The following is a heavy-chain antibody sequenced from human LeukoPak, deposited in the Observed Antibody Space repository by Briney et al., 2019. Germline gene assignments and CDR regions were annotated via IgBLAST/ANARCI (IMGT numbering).Heavy chain of an antibody. Sequence: ASVKVSCKASGYTFTSYDINWVRQATGQGLEWMGWINPNSGGTNYAQKFQGRVTMTRDTSISTTYMELSRLRSDDTAVYYCARAADEGYYYFDYWGQGTLVTVSS. D-gene: IGHD3-22*01. CDR2: INPNSGGT. CDR3: ARAADEGYYYFDY. J-gene: IGHJ4*02. CDR1: GYTFTSYD. V-gene: IGHV1-2*02.